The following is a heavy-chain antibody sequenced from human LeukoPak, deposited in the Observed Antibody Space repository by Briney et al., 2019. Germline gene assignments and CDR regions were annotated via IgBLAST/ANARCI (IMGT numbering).Heavy chain of an antibody. J-gene: IGHJ5*02. CDR1: GYSISSGYY. Sequence: PSETLSLTCTVSGYSISSGYYWGWIRQPPGKGLEWIGSIYHSGSTYYNPSLKSRVTISVDTSKNQFSLKLSSVTAADTAVYYCARDNSAGYYGSTNWFDPWGQGTLVTVSS. V-gene: IGHV4-38-2*02. CDR2: IYHSGST. CDR3: ARDNSAGYYGSTNWFDP. D-gene: IGHD3-10*01.